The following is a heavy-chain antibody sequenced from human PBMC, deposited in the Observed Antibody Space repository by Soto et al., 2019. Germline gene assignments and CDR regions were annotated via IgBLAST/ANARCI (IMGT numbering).Heavy chain of an antibody. D-gene: IGHD3-22*01. CDR1: ELTVSSNS. J-gene: IGHJ3*02. Sequence: EVQLVESGGGLVQPGGSLRLSCAASELTVSSNSMSWVRQAPGKGLEWVSVIYSGGSTYHADSVKGRFTISRDNSKNTLDLQMNSLRAEDTAVYYCARVRNYDSSGYYYDMAFDIWGQGTMVTFSS. CDR3: ARVRNYDSSGYYYDMAFDI. CDR2: IYSGGST. V-gene: IGHV3-66*01.